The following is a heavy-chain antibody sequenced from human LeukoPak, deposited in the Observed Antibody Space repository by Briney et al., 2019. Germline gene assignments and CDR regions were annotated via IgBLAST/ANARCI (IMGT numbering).Heavy chain of an antibody. J-gene: IGHJ4*02. V-gene: IGHV2-5*01. CDR3: AHRRVNDSSLL. CDR2: IYWNDDK. Sequence: RESGPALVNPTQTLTLTCTFSGFSLTTSGVGVGWIRQPPGKALEWLALIYWNDDKRYSPSLRNRLSVVRDTSKNEIVLTMTNMDPVDTGTYYCAHRRVNDSSLLWGQGTQVTVSS. D-gene: IGHD1-1*01. CDR1: GFSLTTSGVG.